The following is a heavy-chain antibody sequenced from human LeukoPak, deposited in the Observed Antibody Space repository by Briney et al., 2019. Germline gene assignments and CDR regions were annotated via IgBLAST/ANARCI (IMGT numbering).Heavy chain of an antibody. J-gene: IGHJ4*02. D-gene: IGHD6-19*01. V-gene: IGHV3-13*04. CDR3: ARGAGTGFDY. CDR1: GFIFSSYD. Sequence: GGSLRLSCAASGFIFSSYDMHWVRQTTGKGLEWVSAIGTAGNSYYPGSVRGRFTIFRENAKNSLYLQMNSLRAGDTAVYYCARGAGTGFDYWGQGTLVTVSS. CDR2: IGTAGNS.